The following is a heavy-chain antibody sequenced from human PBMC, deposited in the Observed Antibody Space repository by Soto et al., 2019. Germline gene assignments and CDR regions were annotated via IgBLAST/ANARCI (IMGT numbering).Heavy chain of an antibody. Sequence: SQTLSLTCAISGDSVSNNTASWNWIRQSPSRGLEWLGRTYFRSKWYNDYAVSVKSRIIINPDTSNNQFSLQLNSVTPGDTAVYFCAKGDNLGPKTGYAFDPWGQGIMVTVSS. D-gene: IGHD5-12*01. CDR2: TYFRSKWYN. CDR1: GDSVSNNTAS. CDR3: AKGDNLGPKTGYAFDP. V-gene: IGHV6-1*01. J-gene: IGHJ5*02.